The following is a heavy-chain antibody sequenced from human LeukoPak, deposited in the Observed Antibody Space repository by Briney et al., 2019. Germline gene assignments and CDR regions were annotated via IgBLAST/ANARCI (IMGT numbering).Heavy chain of an antibody. CDR1: GGTFSSYA. CDR2: IIPILGIA. V-gene: IGHV1-69*04. D-gene: IGHD2-2*01. J-gene: IGHJ3*02. CDR3: ARKLGYCSSTSCLSGAFDI. Sequence: SVKVSCKASGGTFSSYAISWVRQAPGQGLEWMGRIIPILGIANYAQKFQGRVTITADKSTSTAYMELSSLRSEDTAVYYCARKLGYCSSTSCLSGAFDIWGQGTMVTVSS.